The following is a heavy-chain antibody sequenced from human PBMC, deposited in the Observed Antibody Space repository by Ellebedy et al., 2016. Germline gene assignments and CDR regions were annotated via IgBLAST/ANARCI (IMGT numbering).Heavy chain of an antibody. CDR2: ISSRSSTI. J-gene: IGHJ4*02. CDR1: GFTFSDYS. V-gene: IGHV3-48*02. CDR3: AREEAFRVVATLDY. Sequence: GESLKISXAASGFTFSDYSMHWVRQAPGKGLEWVSYISSRSSTIFYADSVKGRFTISRDNAKNSLYLQMNSLRDEDTAVYYCAREEAFRVVATLDYWGQGALVTVSS. D-gene: IGHD5-12*01.